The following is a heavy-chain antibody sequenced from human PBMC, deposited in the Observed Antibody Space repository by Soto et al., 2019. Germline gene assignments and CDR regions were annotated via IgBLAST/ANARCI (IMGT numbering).Heavy chain of an antibody. CDR1: GFTFSSYG. J-gene: IGHJ3*02. CDR2: IWYDGSNK. Sequence: PGGSLRLSCAASGFTFSSYGMHWVRQAPGKGLEWVAVIWYDGSNKYYADSVKGRFTISRDNSKNTLYLQMNSLRAEDTAVYYCARDAFVPYDSSGTQQVGAFDIWGQGTMVTVS. CDR3: ARDAFVPYDSSGTQQVGAFDI. V-gene: IGHV3-33*01. D-gene: IGHD3-22*01.